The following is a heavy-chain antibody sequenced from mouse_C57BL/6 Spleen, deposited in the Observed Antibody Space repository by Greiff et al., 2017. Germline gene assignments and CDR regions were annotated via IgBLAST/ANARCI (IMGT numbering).Heavy chain of an antibody. Sequence: VQLQQPGAELVKPGASVKLSCKASGYTFTSYWMQWVKQRPGQGLEWIGEIDPSDSYTNYNQKFKGKATLTVDTSSSTAYMQLSSLTSEDSAVYYCARSGQLRLRHFDYWGQGTTLTVSS. CDR1: GYTFTSYW. V-gene: IGHV1-50*01. CDR2: IDPSDSYT. D-gene: IGHD3-2*02. J-gene: IGHJ2*01. CDR3: ARSGQLRLRHFDY.